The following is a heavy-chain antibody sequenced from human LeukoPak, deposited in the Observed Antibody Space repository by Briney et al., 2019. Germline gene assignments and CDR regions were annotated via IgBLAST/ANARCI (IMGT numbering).Heavy chain of an antibody. V-gene: IGHV4-4*09. J-gene: IGHJ5*02. Sequence: SETLSLTCTVSGGSNNSYYWSWIRQPPGKGLEWIGYTHPSGTTNYSPSLKSRVTISIDMSRNQFSLKLSSVTAADTAVCYCASLYSSSWYYWFDPWGQGTLVTVSS. CDR2: THPSGTT. CDR1: GGSNNSYY. D-gene: IGHD6-13*01. CDR3: ASLYSSSWYYWFDP.